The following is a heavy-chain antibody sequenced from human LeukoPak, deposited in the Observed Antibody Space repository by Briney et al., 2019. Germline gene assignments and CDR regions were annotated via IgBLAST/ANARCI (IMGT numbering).Heavy chain of an antibody. CDR2: ISGRSDYI. D-gene: IGHD3-10*01. CDR1: GFPFSDYS. CDR3: VRDLVRGVHPVFYFDL. V-gene: IGHV3-21*01. J-gene: IGHJ2*01. Sequence: KPGGSLRLSCAASGFPFSDYSMNWVRQAPGEGLEWVSSISGRSDYIYSADSVKGRFTISRDNAKKSLYLQMTSLRADDTAVYFCVRDLVRGVHPVFYFDLWGRGTLVTVSS.